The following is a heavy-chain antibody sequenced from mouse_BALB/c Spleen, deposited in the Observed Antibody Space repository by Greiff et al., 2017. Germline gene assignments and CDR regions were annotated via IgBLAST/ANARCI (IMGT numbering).Heavy chain of an antibody. Sequence: EVHLVESGGGLVQPGGSRKLSCAASGFTFSSFGMHWVRQAPEKGLEWVAYISSGSSTIYYADTVKGRFTISRDNPKNTLFLQMTSLRSEDTAMYYCARGGYEGYAMDYWGQGTSVTVSS. V-gene: IGHV5-17*02. J-gene: IGHJ4*01. CDR2: ISSGSSTI. CDR1: GFTFSSFG. CDR3: ARGGYEGYAMDY. D-gene: IGHD2-2*01.